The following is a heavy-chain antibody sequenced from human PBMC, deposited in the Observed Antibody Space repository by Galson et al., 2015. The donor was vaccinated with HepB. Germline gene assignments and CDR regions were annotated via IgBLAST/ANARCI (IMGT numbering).Heavy chain of an antibody. D-gene: IGHD4-17*01. CDR2: ISAYNGNT. V-gene: IGHV1-18*01. Sequence: SVKVSCKASGYTFTSYGISWVRQAPGQGLEWMGWISAYNGNTNYAQKLQGRVTMTTDTSTSTAYMELRSLRSDDTAVYYCAREMDDYGDYDTGGGVDYWGQGTLVTVSS. J-gene: IGHJ4*02. CDR1: GYTFTSYG. CDR3: AREMDDYGDYDTGGGVDY.